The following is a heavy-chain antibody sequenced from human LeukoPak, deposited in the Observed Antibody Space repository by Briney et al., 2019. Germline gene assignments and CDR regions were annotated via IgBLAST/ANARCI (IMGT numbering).Heavy chain of an antibody. CDR1: GGSISSYY. CDR2: IYYSGST. Sequence: SEILSLTCTVSGGSISSYYWSWIRQPPGKGLEWIGYIYYSGSTNYNPSLKSRVTISVDTSKNQFSLKLSSVTAADTAVYYWARGGGTPNYYGSGSSNWGQGTLVTVSS. V-gene: IGHV4-59*01. D-gene: IGHD3-10*01. CDR3: ARGGGTPNYYGSGSSN. J-gene: IGHJ4*02.